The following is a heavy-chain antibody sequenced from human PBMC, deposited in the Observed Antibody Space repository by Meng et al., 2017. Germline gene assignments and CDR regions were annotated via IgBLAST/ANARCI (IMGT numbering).Heavy chain of an antibody. J-gene: IGHJ4*02. Sequence: SETLSLTCTVSGGSISSYCWSWIRQPPGKGPEWIGYIYYSGSTNYNPPLKSRVTIPVDTSKNQFSLKLSSVTAADTAVYYCARPHYGSGSYQYHHWGQGTLVTVSS. V-gene: IGHV4-59*01. CDR3: ARPHYGSGSYQYHH. CDR1: GGSISSYC. D-gene: IGHD3-10*01. CDR2: IYYSGST.